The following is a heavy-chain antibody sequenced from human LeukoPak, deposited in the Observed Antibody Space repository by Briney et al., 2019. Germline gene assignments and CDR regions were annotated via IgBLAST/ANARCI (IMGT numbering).Heavy chain of an antibody. CDR1: GGSISSSSYY. CDR2: IYYSGST. V-gene: IGHV4-39*07. D-gene: IGHD3-10*01. CDR3: ARAVPYYYGSGSYYFDY. J-gene: IGHJ4*02. Sequence: SETLSLTCTVSGGSISSSSYYWGRIRQPPGKGLEWIGSIYYSGSTYYNPSLKSRVTISVDTSKNQFSLKLSSVTAADTAVYYCARAVPYYYGSGSYYFDYWGQGTLVTVSS.